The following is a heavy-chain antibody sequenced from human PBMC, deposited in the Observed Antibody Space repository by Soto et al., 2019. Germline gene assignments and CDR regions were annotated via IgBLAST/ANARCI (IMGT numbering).Heavy chain of an antibody. V-gene: IGHV3-53*02. CDR1: GFVVTDNY. D-gene: IGHD6-19*01. J-gene: IGHJ3*02. CDR3: SSETHGYSNGWSI. Sequence: EVQLVETGGGLTQPGGSLRLSCSASGFVVTDNYMTWVRQAPGKGLEWVSVIYNTGTTYYADSVKGRFTITWDISKNALDLQMNNRTIDDSAVYFCSSETHGYSNGWSIWGHGTMVTVSS. CDR2: IYNTGTT.